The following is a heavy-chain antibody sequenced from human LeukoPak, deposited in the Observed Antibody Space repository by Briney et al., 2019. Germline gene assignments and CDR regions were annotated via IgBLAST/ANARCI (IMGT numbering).Heavy chain of an antibody. CDR2: ISYDGTHK. D-gene: IGHD6-19*01. J-gene: IGHJ4*02. V-gene: IGHV3-30*18. CDR3: AKASIAVAGTPAFDY. CDR1: GLIFSNAW. Sequence: GGSLRLSCAASGLIFSNAWMSWVRQAPGKGLDWVAVISYDGTHKYYADSVKGRFTISRDNSKNTLYLQMNSLRAEDTAVYYCAKASIAVAGTPAFDYWGQGTLVTVSS.